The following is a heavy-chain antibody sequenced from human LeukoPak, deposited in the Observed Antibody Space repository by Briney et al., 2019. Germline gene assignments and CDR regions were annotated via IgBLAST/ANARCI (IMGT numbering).Heavy chain of an antibody. CDR1: GYTFTDYY. V-gene: IGHV1-69-2*01. CDR2: VDPEDGET. D-gene: IGHD3-22*01. J-gene: IGHJ3*02. Sequence: GASVKVSCKASGYTFTDYYMHWVQQAPGKGLEWMGRVDPEDGETIYAEKFQGRVTITADTSTDTAYMELSSLRSEDTAVYYCATDWRSSGYYYHGAFDIWGQGTMVTVSS. CDR3: ATDWRSSGYYYHGAFDI.